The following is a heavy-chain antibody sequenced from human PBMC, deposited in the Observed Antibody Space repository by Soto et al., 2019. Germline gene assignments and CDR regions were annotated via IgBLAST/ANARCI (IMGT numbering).Heavy chain of an antibody. CDR2: IIHIFGTT. V-gene: IGHV1-69*01. D-gene: IGHD1-26*01. CDR3: ARGVGAYYFDY. CDR1: GGTFSTYA. Sequence: QVQLVQSGAEVKKPGSSVKVSCKASGGTFSTYAITWVRQAPGQGLEWLGGIIHIFGTTDYARKFQGRVTIPAAESTSTVFIELSSLTSEDTAVYYCARGVGAYYFDYWGQGTLVTVSS. J-gene: IGHJ4*02.